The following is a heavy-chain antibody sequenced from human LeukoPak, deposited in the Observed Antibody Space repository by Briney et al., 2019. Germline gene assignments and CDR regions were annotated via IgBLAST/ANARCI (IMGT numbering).Heavy chain of an antibody. CDR2: INPSGGST. Sequence: ASVKVSCKASGYTFTSYYMHWVRQAPGQGLEWMGIINPSGGSTSYAQKFQGRVTMTRDMSTSTVYMELRSLRSDDTAVYYCARDPKKVRELPTYFDYWGQGTLVTVSS. J-gene: IGHJ4*02. CDR1: GYTFTSYY. D-gene: IGHD1-26*01. V-gene: IGHV1-46*01. CDR3: ARDPKKVRELPTYFDY.